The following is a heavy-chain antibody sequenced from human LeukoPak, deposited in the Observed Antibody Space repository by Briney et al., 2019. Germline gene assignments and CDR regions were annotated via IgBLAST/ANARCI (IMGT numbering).Heavy chain of an antibody. V-gene: IGHV1-8*03. CDR1: GYTFTSYD. J-gene: IGHJ4*02. CDR2: MNPNSGNT. Sequence: ASVKVSCKASGYTFTSYDINWVRQATGQGLEWMGWMNPNSGNTGYAQKFQGRVTITGNTSISTAYMELSSLRSEDTAVYYCAVLYYDFWSGSVVDYWGQGTLVTVSS. D-gene: IGHD3-3*01. CDR3: AVLYYDFWSGSVVDY.